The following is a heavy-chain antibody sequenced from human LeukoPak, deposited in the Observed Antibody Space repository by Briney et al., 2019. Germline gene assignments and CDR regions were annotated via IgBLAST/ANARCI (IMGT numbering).Heavy chain of an antibody. J-gene: IGHJ4*02. CDR3: ARDHDFGPDY. V-gene: IGHV1-2*02. D-gene: IGHD4/OR15-4a*01. Sequence: ASVKVSCKASGYTFTGHYFHWLRQAPGQWREWMGWIKPDTGATNFAQKFHGRLTMTTDTSISTGYMALRSLTSDDTAMYYCARDHDFGPDYWGQGTLVTVS. CDR2: IKPDTGAT. CDR1: GYTFTGHY.